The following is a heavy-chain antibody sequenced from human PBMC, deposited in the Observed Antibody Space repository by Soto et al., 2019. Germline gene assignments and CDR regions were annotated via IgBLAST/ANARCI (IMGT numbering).Heavy chain of an antibody. V-gene: IGHV4-31*03. CDR1: GGSISSGGYY. Sequence: PSETLSLTCTVSGGSISSGGYYWSWIRQHPGKGLEWIGYIYYSGSTYYNPSLKSRVTISVDTSKNQFSLKLSSVTAADTAVYYCARDLYYYDSSGYGVIGWFDPWGQGTLVTVSS. CDR3: ARDLYYYDSSGYGVIGWFDP. J-gene: IGHJ5*02. D-gene: IGHD3-22*01. CDR2: IYYSGST.